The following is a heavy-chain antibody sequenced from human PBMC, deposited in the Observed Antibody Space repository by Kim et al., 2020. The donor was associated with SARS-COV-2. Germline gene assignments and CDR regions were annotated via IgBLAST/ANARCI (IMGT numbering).Heavy chain of an antibody. Sequence: RKSRVTISVDTSKNQFSLKLSSVTAADTAVYYCARDGYSGYDYTGAIDYWGQGTLVTVSS. CDR3: ARDGYSGYDYTGAIDY. V-gene: IGHV4-34*01. J-gene: IGHJ4*02. D-gene: IGHD5-12*01.